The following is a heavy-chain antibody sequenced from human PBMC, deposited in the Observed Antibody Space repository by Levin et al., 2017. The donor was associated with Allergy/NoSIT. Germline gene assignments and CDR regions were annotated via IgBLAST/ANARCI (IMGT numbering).Heavy chain of an antibody. J-gene: IGHJ6*02. CDR3: ARVGYYYYGMDV. Sequence: PGESLKISCAASGFTVSSHYMSWVRQAPGKGLEWVSVIYSGGSTYYADSVKGRFTISRDNSKNTLYLQMNSLRAEDTAVYYCARVGYYYYGMDVWGQGTTVTVSS. CDR2: IYSGGST. V-gene: IGHV3-66*01. CDR1: GFTVSSHY.